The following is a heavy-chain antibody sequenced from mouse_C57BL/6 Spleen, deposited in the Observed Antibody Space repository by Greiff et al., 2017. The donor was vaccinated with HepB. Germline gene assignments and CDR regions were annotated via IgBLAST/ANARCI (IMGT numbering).Heavy chain of an antibody. Sequence: QVQLKQSGAELMKPGASVKLSCKATGYTFTGYWIEWVKQRPGHGLEWIGEILPGSGSTNYNEKFKGKATFTADTSSNPAYMQLSSLTTEDSAIYYCARRALYGSSPYAMDYWGQGTSVTVSS. D-gene: IGHD1-1*01. CDR3: ARRALYGSSPYAMDY. CDR2: ILPGSGST. V-gene: IGHV1-9*01. CDR1: GYTFTGYW. J-gene: IGHJ4*01.